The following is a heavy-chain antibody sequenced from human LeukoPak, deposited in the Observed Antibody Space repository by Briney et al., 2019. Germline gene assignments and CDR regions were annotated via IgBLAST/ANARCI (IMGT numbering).Heavy chain of an antibody. CDR2: IYHSGST. J-gene: IGHJ6*03. Sequence: KPSETLSLTCAVSGYSISSGYYWGWIRQPPGKELEWIGSIYHSGSTYYNPSLKSRVTISVDTSKNQFSLKLSSVTAADTAVYYCARPVDYYYYYMDVWGKGTTVTVSS. CDR1: GYSISSGYY. CDR3: ARPVDYYYYYMDV. D-gene: IGHD4-23*01. V-gene: IGHV4-38-2*01.